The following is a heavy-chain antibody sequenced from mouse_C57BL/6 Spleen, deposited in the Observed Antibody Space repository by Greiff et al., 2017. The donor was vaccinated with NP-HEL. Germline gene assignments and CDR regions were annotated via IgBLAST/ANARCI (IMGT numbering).Heavy chain of an antibody. CDR1: GYTFTSYW. CDR2: IHPNSGST. Sequence: QVQLQQPGAELVKPGASVKLSCKASGYTFTSYWMHWVKQRPGQGLEWIGMIHPNSGSTNYNEKFKSKATLTVDKSSSTAYMQLSSLTSEDSAVYYCARANSNFYYAMDYWGQGTSVTVSS. D-gene: IGHD2-5*01. J-gene: IGHJ4*01. CDR3: ARANSNFYYAMDY. V-gene: IGHV1-64*01.